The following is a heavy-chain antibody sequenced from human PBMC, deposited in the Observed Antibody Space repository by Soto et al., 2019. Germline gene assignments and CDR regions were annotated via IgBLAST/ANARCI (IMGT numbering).Heavy chain of an antibody. Sequence: EVQLLESGGGLVQPGGSLRLSCAASGFTFSSYAMSWVRQAPGKGLEWVSAISGSGGSTYYADSVKGRFTISRDNSKNTLYLQMNSLRAEDTAVYYCAKGRVGLSSSCYRAGSGNWFDPWGQGTLVTVSS. CDR1: GFTFSSYA. D-gene: IGHD6-13*01. J-gene: IGHJ5*02. V-gene: IGHV3-23*01. CDR3: AKGRVGLSSSCYRAGSGNWFDP. CDR2: ISGSGGST.